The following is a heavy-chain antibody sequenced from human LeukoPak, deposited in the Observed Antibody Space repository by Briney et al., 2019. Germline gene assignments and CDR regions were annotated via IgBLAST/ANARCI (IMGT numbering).Heavy chain of an antibody. J-gene: IGHJ4*02. D-gene: IGHD5-12*01. Sequence: MSGGSLRLSCAASGFTFSDYYMSWIRQAPGKGLECVSYIRGSGSDIYYADSVKGRFTISRDNAKNSLYLQMNSLRAEDTAVYYCARDIVAPGLFLDYWGQGTPVTVSS. CDR2: IRGSGSDI. V-gene: IGHV3-11*01. CDR1: GFTFSDYY. CDR3: ARDIVAPGLFLDY.